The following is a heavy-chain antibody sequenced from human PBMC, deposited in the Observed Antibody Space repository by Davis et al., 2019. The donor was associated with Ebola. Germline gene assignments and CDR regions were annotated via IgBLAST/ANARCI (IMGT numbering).Heavy chain of an antibody. CDR1: GIDFGTSI. V-gene: IGHV3-30-3*01. D-gene: IGHD6-19*01. J-gene: IGHJ4*02. CDR2: FPIDGGYT. CDR3: AREGVSSGRAGSFDY. Sequence: SLKISCLVSGIDFGTSIMHWVRQAPGKGLEWVALFPIDGGYTQYGDAVKGRFTISRDVSKNTVSLKMNRLGADDTAVYYCAREGVSSGRAGSFDYWGQGVLVTVSS.